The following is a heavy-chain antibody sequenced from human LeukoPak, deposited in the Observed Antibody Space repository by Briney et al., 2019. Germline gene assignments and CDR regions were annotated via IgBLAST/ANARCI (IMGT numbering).Heavy chain of an antibody. CDR2: INPNSGGT. CDR1: GYTFTGYY. V-gene: IGHV1-2*04. Sequence: ASVKVSCKASGYTFTGYYMHWMRQAPGQGLEWMGWINPNSGGTNYAQEFQGWVTMTRDTSISTAYMELSRLRSDDTAVYYCARESYGDYSFRWGMDVWGKGTTVTVSS. J-gene: IGHJ6*04. D-gene: IGHD4-17*01. CDR3: ARESYGDYSFRWGMDV.